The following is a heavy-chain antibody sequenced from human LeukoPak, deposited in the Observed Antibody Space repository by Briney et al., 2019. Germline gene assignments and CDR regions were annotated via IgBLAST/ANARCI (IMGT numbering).Heavy chain of an antibody. CDR3: ARGAADMYYYGSGSSTYVDY. CDR2: MNPNSGNT. CDR1: GYTFTGYY. Sequence: ASVKVSCKASGYTFTGYYMHWVRQATGQGLEWMGWMNPNSGNTGYAQKFQGRVTMTRNTSISTAYMELSSLRSEDTAVYYCARGAADMYYYGSGSSTYVDYWGQGTLVTVSS. D-gene: IGHD3-10*01. V-gene: IGHV1-8*02. J-gene: IGHJ4*02.